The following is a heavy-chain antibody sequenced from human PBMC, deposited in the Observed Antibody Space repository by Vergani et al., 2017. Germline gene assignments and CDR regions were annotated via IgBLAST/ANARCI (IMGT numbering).Heavy chain of an antibody. CDR1: GYSFTSY. Sequence: VQLVQSGAEVKKPGASLKISCKGSGYSFTSYWIGWIRQHPGKGLEWIWYIYYSGSTYYNPSLKSRVTISVDTSKNQFSLKLSSVTAADTAVYYCARGRATKDYGDYLNWFDPWGQGTLVTVSS. CDR3: ARGRATKDYGDYLNWFDP. CDR2: IYYSGST. D-gene: IGHD4-17*01. V-gene: IGHV4-31*02. J-gene: IGHJ5*02.